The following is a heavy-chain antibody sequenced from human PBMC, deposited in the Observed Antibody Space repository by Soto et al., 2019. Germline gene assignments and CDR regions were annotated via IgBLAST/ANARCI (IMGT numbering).Heavy chain of an antibody. Sequence: EVQLVESGGGLVQPGGSLKLSCAASGFTFSSSAVHWVRQASGKGLEWVGRIEHKGQNYATVYAASVKGRFTFSRDDSQSTAFVQMNSLKTEDTDVYYCRVENTDLSLDSWGQGTLVTVSS. J-gene: IGHJ4*02. CDR3: RVENTDLSLDS. CDR2: IEHKGQNYAT. CDR1: GFTFSSSA. D-gene: IGHD3-3*01. V-gene: IGHV3-73*01.